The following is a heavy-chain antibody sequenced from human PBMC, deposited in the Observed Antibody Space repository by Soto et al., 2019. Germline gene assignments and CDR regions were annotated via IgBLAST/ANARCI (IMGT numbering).Heavy chain of an antibody. CDR2: ISYDGSNK. CDR3: AKDHHWDQLLMSPLDY. CDR1: GFSFGSYG. Sequence: PGGSLRLSCAASGFSFGSYGMHWVRQAPGKGLEWVAVISYDGSNKYYADSVKGRFTISRDNSKNTLYLQMNSLRAEDTAVYYCAKDHHWDQLLMSPLDYWGQGTLVTVSS. D-gene: IGHD2-2*01. J-gene: IGHJ4*02. V-gene: IGHV3-30*18.